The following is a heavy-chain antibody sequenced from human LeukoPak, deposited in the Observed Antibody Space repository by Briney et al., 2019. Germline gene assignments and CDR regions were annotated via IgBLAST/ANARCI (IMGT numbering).Heavy chain of an antibody. CDR1: GFTFSTFE. CDR2: ISRSGGTA. D-gene: IGHD6-19*01. Sequence: PGGSLRLACAASGFTFSTFEMNWVRQAPGKGLEWVSYISRSGGTADYADSVKGRFTISRDNARNSVHLQMNSLRAEDTSIYYCARELQGSGFDPWGQGTLVTVSS. CDR3: ARELQGSGFDP. J-gene: IGHJ5*02. V-gene: IGHV3-48*03.